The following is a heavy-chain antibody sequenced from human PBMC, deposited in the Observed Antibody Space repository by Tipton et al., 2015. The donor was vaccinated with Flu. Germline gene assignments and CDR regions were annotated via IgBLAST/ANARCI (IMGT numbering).Heavy chain of an antibody. CDR1: GFTFSNAW. V-gene: IGHV3-15*01. D-gene: IGHD1-26*01. J-gene: IGHJ4*02. CDR3: TAGVGATDHDY. CDR2: IKSKTDGGTR. Sequence: SLRLSCAASGFTFSNAWMSWVRQAPGKGLEWVGRIKSKTDGGTRDFPAPVKGRFAISRDDSKNTVYLQMDSLKTEGTAVYYCTAGVGATDHDYWGQGTLVTVSS.